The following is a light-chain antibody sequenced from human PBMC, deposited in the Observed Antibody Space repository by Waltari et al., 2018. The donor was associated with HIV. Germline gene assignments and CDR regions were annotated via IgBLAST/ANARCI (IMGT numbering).Light chain of an antibody. V-gene: IGKV3-20*01. CDR2: DAS. J-gene: IGKJ1*01. CDR1: QTISSSK. Sequence: EIVLTQSPGTLSSSPGERVTLSCRASQTISSSKLAWYQQRPGQAPRVVIFDASTRAIGIPDRFSGSGSGTDFALTISRLEPEDFATYYCQQYANSPRTFGQGTKVEVK. CDR3: QQYANSPRT.